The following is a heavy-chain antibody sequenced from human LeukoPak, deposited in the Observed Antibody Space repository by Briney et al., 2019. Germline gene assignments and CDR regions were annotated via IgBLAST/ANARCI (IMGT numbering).Heavy chain of an antibody. CDR2: IYPGDSDT. CDR1: GYNFTSYW. CDR3: AREYHDYNWGSRHFDY. V-gene: IGHV5-51*01. J-gene: IGHJ4*02. D-gene: IGHD5-24*01. Sequence: GESLKISCKGSGYNFTSYWIGWVRQMPGKGLEWMGIIYPGDSDTVYSPSFQGQVTISADKSIRTAYLQWSSLKASDTAMYYCAREYHDYNWGSRHFDYWGQGTLVTVSS.